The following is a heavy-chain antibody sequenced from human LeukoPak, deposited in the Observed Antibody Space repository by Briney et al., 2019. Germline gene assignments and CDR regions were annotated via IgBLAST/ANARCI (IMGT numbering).Heavy chain of an antibody. V-gene: IGHV5-51*01. Sequence: GESLMISCKGSGYSFTSYWIGWVRQMPGKGLEWMGIVYPGDSDTRYSPSFQGQVTISADKSISTAYLQWSSLKASDTAMYYCARHESSWRETHPFDYWGQGTLVTVSS. CDR3: ARHESSWRETHPFDY. CDR1: GYSFTSYW. CDR2: VYPGDSDT. D-gene: IGHD3-3*01. J-gene: IGHJ4*02.